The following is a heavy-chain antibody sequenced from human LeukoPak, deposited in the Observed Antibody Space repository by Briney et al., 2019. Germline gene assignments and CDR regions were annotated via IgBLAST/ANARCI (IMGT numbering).Heavy chain of an antibody. J-gene: IGHJ4*02. CDR2: ISSKARGGST. V-gene: IGHV3-49*04. D-gene: IGHD3-3*01. CDR3: AMYQVYYDFCSAY. Sequence: GGSLRLSCTGSGFTFGNYSMNWVRQAPGKGLEWVAFISSKARGGSTEYAVSVKGRFTFSRDDTRSVAYLQMNNLRTEDTAVYYCAMYQVYYDFCSAYWGQGTLVTVSS. CDR1: GFTFGNYS.